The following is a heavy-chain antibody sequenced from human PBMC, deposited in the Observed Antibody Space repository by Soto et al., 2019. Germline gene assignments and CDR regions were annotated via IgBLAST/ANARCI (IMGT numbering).Heavy chain of an antibody. Sequence: GSVKVCFKASGYPFTSYDIHLVRQATGQGLEWMGWMSPNSGNTGYAQKFQGRVTMTRNTSISTAYMELSSLRSEDTAVYYCARGQGYCSGGSCLKFDPWGQGTMVTVSS. CDR2: MSPNSGNT. CDR1: GYPFTSYD. D-gene: IGHD2-15*01. J-gene: IGHJ5*02. V-gene: IGHV1-8*01. CDR3: ARGQGYCSGGSCLKFDP.